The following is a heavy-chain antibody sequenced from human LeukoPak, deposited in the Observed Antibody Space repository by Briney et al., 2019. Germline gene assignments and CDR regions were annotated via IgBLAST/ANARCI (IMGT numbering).Heavy chain of an antibody. Sequence: GGSLRLSCAASGFTFSSYWMSWVRQAPGKGLEWVANIKQDGSEKYYVDSVKGRFTISGDNAKNSLYLQMNSLRAEDTAVYYCARGVEDDYGGPYRGDYYYMDVWGKGTTVTVSS. D-gene: IGHD4-23*01. CDR2: IKQDGSEK. CDR1: GFTFSSYW. J-gene: IGHJ6*03. CDR3: ARGVEDDYGGPYRGDYYYMDV. V-gene: IGHV3-7*01.